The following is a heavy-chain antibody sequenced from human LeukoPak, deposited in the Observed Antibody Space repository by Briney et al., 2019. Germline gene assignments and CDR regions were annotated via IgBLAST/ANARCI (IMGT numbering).Heavy chain of an antibody. CDR2: IAHNGNDK. D-gene: IGHD2-8*02. V-gene: IGHV3-30*02. J-gene: IGHJ4*02. Sequence: PGGSLRLSCGATGFTFSSSAMHWVRRAPGKGLEWVAYIAHNGNDKYYADSVKGRFTISRDNSKGSLYLQMNSLRADDTAVYYCAKDGSWSCTDWGQGTLVRVSS. CDR1: GFTFSSSA. CDR3: AKDGSWSCTD.